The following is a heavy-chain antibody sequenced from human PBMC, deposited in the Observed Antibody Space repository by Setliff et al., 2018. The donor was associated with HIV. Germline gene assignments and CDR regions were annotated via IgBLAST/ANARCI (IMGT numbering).Heavy chain of an antibody. CDR3: ARTIASRPKYYYYAMDF. CDR2: IYHDDSDT. CDR1: GYSFTSYW. V-gene: IGHV5-51*01. Sequence: GESLKISCKGSGYSFTSYWVAWVRQMPGKGLEWMGIIYHDDSDTRYSPSFQDQVTISVDKSISTAYLQWSSLKASDTAMYYCARTIASRPKYYYYAMDFWGQGTTVTVSS. J-gene: IGHJ6*02. D-gene: IGHD6-6*01.